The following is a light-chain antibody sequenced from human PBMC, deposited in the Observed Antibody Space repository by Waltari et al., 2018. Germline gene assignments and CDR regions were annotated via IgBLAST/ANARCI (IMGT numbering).Light chain of an antibody. Sequence: EVVLTQSPGTMSLSPGERATFSYRASQYIDSTILDWYQHKPDQDPRHLIYGASCRATGIPDELSGSGSWTDFTLTIISLEPDDVAVYYCHHCCHSPPWTFGQGTKV. CDR1: QYIDSTI. CDR3: HHCCHSPPWT. CDR2: GAS. J-gene: IGKJ1*01. V-gene: IGKV3-20*01.